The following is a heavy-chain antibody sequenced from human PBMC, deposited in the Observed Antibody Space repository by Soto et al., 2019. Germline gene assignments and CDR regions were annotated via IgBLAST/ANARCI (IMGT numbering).Heavy chain of an antibody. J-gene: IGHJ6*02. CDR3: ARSRWFGESKDNYYYYYGMDV. CDR1: GGTFSSYA. V-gene: IGHV1-69*13. Sequence: ASVKVSCKASGGTFSSYAISWVRQAPGQGLEWMGGIIPIFGTANYAQKFQGRVTITADESTSTAYMELSSLRSEDTAVYYCARSRWFGESKDNYYYYYGMDVWGQGTTVTVSS. D-gene: IGHD3-10*01. CDR2: IIPIFGTA.